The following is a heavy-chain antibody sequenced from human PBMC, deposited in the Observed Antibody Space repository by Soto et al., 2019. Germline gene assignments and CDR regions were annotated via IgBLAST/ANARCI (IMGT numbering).Heavy chain of an antibody. V-gene: IGHV4-38-2*01. J-gene: IGHJ3*02. CDR3: ASFHPWSAYYPSPEDAFDI. CDR1: GYSISSGYY. Sequence: SETLSLTCAVSGYSISSGYYWGWIRQPPGKGLEWIGSIYHSGSTYNNPSLKSRVTISVDTSKNQFSLKLSSVTAADTAVYYRASFHPWSAYYPSPEDAFDIWGQGTMVTVSS. D-gene: IGHD3-3*01. CDR2: IYHSGST.